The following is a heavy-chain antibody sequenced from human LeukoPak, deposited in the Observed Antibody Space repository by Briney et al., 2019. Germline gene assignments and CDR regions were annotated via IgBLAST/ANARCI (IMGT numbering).Heavy chain of an antibody. CDR3: ARVIAAGTGWFDR. D-gene: IGHD6-13*01. V-gene: IGHV4-38-2*02. CDR1: GYSISSGYY. CDR2: IYHSGST. Sequence: SETLSLTCTVSGYSISSGYYWGWIRQPPGKGLEWIGSIYHSGSTYYNPSLTRRVTISVDTSKSQFSLTLSSVTATDTAVYYCARVIAAGTGWFDRWGQGTLVTVSS. J-gene: IGHJ5*02.